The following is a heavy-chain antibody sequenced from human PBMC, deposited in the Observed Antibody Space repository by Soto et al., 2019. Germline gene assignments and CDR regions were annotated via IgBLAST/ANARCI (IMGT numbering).Heavy chain of an antibody. V-gene: IGHV4-34*02. Sequence: QVQLQQWGAGLLKPSETLSLTCVVSGGSFSGYYWSWIRQPPGQGLEWIGEVSHSGSTNYNPSLKSRVTISVDTSKNQFSLKVSSVTAADTAVYYCARSNPSRPDYWGQGTLVTVSS. CDR2: VSHSGST. CDR3: ARSNPSRPDY. D-gene: IGHD6-6*01. J-gene: IGHJ4*02. CDR1: GGSFSGYY.